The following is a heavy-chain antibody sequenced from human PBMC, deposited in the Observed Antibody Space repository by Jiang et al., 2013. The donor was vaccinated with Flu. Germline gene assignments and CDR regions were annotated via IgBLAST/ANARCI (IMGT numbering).Heavy chain of an antibody. CDR2: IYSGSS. Sequence: PGLVKPSETLSLTCTVSGASVSTYYWSWIRQPPGKGLQWIGYIYSGSSDYSPSLKSRVTMSLDTSKNQVSLRLTSVTAADTAVYYCARGWELPDYWGRGTLVTVSS. V-gene: IGHV4-59*02. J-gene: IGHJ4*02. D-gene: IGHD1-26*01. CDR3: ARGWELPDY. CDR1: GASVSTYY.